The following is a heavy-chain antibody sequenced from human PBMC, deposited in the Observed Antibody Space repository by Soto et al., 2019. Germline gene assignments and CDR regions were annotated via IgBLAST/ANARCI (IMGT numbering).Heavy chain of an antibody. Sequence: QVQLVESGGGVVQPGRSLRLSCAASEFTFSSYGMHWVRQAPGKGLEWVAVISYDGGEQYYADSVKGRFTISRDNSKNTLYLQMNSLRAEDTAVYYCAKDLLYRGYCRGGSCYRFDHWGQGTLVTVSS. CDR1: EFTFSSYG. CDR2: ISYDGGEQ. CDR3: AKDLLYRGYCRGGSCYRFDH. V-gene: IGHV3-30*18. D-gene: IGHD2-15*01. J-gene: IGHJ4*02.